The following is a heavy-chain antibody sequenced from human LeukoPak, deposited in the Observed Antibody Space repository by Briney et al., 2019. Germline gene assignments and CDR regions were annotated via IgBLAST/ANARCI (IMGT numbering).Heavy chain of an antibody. CDR1: GFTFSSYA. Sequence: GGSLRLSCAASGFTFSSYAMSWVRQAPGKGLEWVSSISSSSSYIYYADSVKGRFTISRDNAKNSLYLQMNSLRAEDTAVYYCNVLAAARRDAFDIWGQGTMVTVSS. CDR3: NVLAAARRDAFDI. J-gene: IGHJ3*02. D-gene: IGHD6-13*01. CDR2: ISSSSSYI. V-gene: IGHV3-21*01.